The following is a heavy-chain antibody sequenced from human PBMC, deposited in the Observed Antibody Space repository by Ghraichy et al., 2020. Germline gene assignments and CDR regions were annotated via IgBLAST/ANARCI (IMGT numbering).Heavy chain of an antibody. CDR1: GFTFSSYG. CDR3: AKDPYSYGYGYYFDY. Sequence: GGSLRLSCAASGFTFSSYGMHWVRQAPGKGLEWVAVISYDGSNKYYADSVKGRFTISRDNSKNTLYLQMNSLRAEDTAVYYCAKDPYSYGYGYYFDYWGQGTLVTVSS. J-gene: IGHJ4*02. V-gene: IGHV3-30*18. CDR2: ISYDGSNK. D-gene: IGHD5-18*01.